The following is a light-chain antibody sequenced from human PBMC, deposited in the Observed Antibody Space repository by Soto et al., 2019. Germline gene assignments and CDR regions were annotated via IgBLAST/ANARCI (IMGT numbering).Light chain of an antibody. CDR1: DSIRSNS. Sequence: ETVLAQSPGTLSLSPGETATLSCRASDSIRSNSLARYQQKPAQPPRLLIYGASNRATDIPDRFSGSGSGTDFTLTTTRLESEDFAVYDCQQYENSPITFGQGTRLDIK. V-gene: IGKV3-20*01. CDR2: GAS. CDR3: QQYENSPIT. J-gene: IGKJ5*01.